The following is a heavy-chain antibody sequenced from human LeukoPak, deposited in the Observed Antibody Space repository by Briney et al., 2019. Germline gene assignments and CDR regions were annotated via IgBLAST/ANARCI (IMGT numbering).Heavy chain of an antibody. CDR3: ARTAGWSYGFDY. J-gene: IGHJ4*02. D-gene: IGHD5-18*01. CDR2: IYNSGTT. CDR1: GGSISTGGYY. Sequence: SETLSLTCTVSGGSISTGGYYWTWIRQHPGKGLEWIGYIYNSGTTYYNPSRESRVTTSGDTSKNQFSLKLSSVTAADTAVYYCARTAGWSYGFDYWGQGTLVTVSS. V-gene: IGHV4-31*03.